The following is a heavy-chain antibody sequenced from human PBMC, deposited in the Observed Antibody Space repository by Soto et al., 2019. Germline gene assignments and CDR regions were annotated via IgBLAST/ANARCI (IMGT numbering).Heavy chain of an antibody. D-gene: IGHD2-2*01. CDR1: GLTFSSYW. J-gene: IGHJ4*02. CDR2: INQDGSES. V-gene: IGHV3-7*01. CDR3: ARPARECSSPGCAN. Sequence: EVQLVESGGGLVQPGGSLRLSCVVYGLTFSSYWMSWVRQAPGKGLEWVANINQDGSESYYVDSVKGRFTISRDNAKNSLYLQMTSLRAEDTAVYYCARPARECSSPGCANWGQGTLVTVSS.